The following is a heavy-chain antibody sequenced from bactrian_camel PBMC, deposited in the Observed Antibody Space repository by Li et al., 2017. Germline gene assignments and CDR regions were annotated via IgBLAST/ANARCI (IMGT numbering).Heavy chain of an antibody. V-gene: IGHV3S1*01. Sequence: HVQLVESGGGTVQVGGSLRLSCVASAYTYSSNCVGWFRQAPGKEREGVAAINTGDGSTFYSDSVKGRFTLTEDKAKNAVYLQLNSLKTEDMAMYYCAKYGGGWYVYGMDYWGKGTQVTVS. J-gene: IGHJ7*01. CDR1: AYTYSSNC. D-gene: IGHD6*01. CDR2: INTGDGST.